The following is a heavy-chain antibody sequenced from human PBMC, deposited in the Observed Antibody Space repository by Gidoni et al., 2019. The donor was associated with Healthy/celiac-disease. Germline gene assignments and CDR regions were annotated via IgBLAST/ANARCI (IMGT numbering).Heavy chain of an antibody. CDR3: AREGSRTRRNYYAMDV. D-gene: IGHD2-2*01. J-gene: IGHJ6*02. V-gene: IGHV3-7*01. CDR2: IKQDGSEK. CDR1: GFTFSNCW. Sequence: EVQLVESGGGLVQPGGSLRLSCAASGFTFSNCWMSWVRQAPGKGLGWVANIKQDGSEKYYVDSVKGRFTISRDNAKNSLYLQMNSLRAEDTAVYYCAREGSRTRRNYYAMDVWGQGTTVTVSS.